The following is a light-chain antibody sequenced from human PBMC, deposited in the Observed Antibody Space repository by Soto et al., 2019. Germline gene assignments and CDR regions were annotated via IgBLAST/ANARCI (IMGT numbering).Light chain of an antibody. CDR1: SSDVGGYNY. V-gene: IGLV2-14*03. CDR3: SSYTTSNTRQIV. Sequence: QSVLTQPASVYVSPGQSITFSCTGTSSDVGGYNYVSWYQHHPGKAPKLMIFDVSNRPSGVSNRFSGSKSGNTASLTISGLQPEDEADYYCSSYTTSNTRQIVFGTGTKVTVL. CDR2: DVS. J-gene: IGLJ1*01.